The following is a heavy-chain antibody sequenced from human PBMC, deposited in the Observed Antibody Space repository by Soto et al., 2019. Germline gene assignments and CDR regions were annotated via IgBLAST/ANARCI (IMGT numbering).Heavy chain of an antibody. CDR2: MNPSSGNT. CDR1: GYTFTRYD. CDR3: ARGSTADYGNCLDD. Sequence: QVQLVQSGAEVKKPGASVKVSCKAPGYTFTRYDIHWVRQDTGQGLEWMGWMNPSSGNTGYAPELQGRVTMTRNTSIHTAYLELSSLRSEDTAVFYCARGSTADYGNCLDDWGQGTMVTVSS. V-gene: IGHV1-8*01. J-gene: IGHJ4*02. D-gene: IGHD4-17*01.